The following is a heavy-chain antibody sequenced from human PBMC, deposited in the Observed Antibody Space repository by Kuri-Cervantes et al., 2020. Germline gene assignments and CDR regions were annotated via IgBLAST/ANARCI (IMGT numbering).Heavy chain of an antibody. D-gene: IGHD5-24*01. CDR2: IYYSGST. CDR1: GGSVSSGSYY. J-gene: IGHJ4*02. CDR3: ARLRRDGYNFAYFDY. V-gene: IGHV4-61*01. Sequence: ESLKISCTVSGGSVSSGSYYWSWIRQPPGKGLEWIGYIYYSGSTNYNPSLKSRVTISVDTSKNQFSLKLSSVTAADTAVYYCARLRRDGYNFAYFDYWGQGTLVTVSS.